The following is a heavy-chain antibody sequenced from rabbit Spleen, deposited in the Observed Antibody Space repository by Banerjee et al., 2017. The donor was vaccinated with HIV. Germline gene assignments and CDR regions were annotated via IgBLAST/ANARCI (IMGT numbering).Heavy chain of an antibody. CDR1: GFSFSYSDY. V-gene: IGHV1S45*01. D-gene: IGHD8-1*01. J-gene: IGHJ6*01. CDR2: IGGGVSSIT. Sequence: QEQLKECGGGLVQPGGSLTLTCTASGFSFSYSDYMCWVRQPPGKGPEWIACIGGGVSSITYYATWAKGRFTISITSSTTVTLQMTSLTAADTATYFCARDTGSSFSSYGMDLWGPGTLVTVS. CDR3: ARDTGSSFSSYGMDL.